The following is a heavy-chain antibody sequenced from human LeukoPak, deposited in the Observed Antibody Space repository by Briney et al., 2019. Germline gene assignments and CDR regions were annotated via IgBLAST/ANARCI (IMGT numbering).Heavy chain of an antibody. D-gene: IGHD3-22*01. J-gene: IGHJ4*02. CDR1: GFTVSSKY. Sequence: GSLRLSCAASGFTVSSKYMSWVRQAPGKGLEWVSVIYSGGSTYYADSVKGRFTISRDNSKDTVYLQMNSLRAEDTAVYHRARDCSASSSDYYPLGYWGQGTLVTVSS. CDR3: ARDCSASSSDYYPLGY. V-gene: IGHV3-66*01. CDR2: IYSGGST.